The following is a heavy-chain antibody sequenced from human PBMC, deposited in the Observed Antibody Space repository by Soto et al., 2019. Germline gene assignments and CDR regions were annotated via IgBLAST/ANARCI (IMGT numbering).Heavy chain of an antibody. V-gene: IGHV1-18*01. CDR2: NSAYNGNT. D-gene: IGHD4-17*01. Sequence: ASVKVSCKASGYTFTSYGISWVRQAPGQGLEWMGWNSAYNGNTNYAQKLQGRVTMTTDTSTSTAYMELRSLRSDDTAVYYCARLGGDYYFDGMDVWGQEATVTVSS. J-gene: IGHJ6*02. CDR1: GYTFTSYG. CDR3: ARLGGDYYFDGMDV.